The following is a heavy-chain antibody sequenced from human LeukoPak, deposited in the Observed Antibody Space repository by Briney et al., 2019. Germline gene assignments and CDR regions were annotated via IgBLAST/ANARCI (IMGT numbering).Heavy chain of an antibody. V-gene: IGHV1-18*01. CDR3: AREGLPLDY. D-gene: IGHD2-15*01. CDR1: GYTFTSYG. J-gene: IGHJ4*02. Sequence: ASVKVSCKASGYTFTSYGFSWVRQAPGQGLEWMGWISSYNGNTNFAQKLQGRVTMTRNTSISTAYMELSSLRSEDTAVYYCAREGLPLDYWGQGTLVTVSS. CDR2: ISSYNGNT.